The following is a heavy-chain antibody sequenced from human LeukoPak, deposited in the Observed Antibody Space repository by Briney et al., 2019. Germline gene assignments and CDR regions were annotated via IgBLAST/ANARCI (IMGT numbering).Heavy chain of an antibody. D-gene: IGHD3-16*02. J-gene: IGHJ5*02. CDR2: IYYSEST. CDR3: ARRPYRNWFDP. CDR1: GGSISSYY. V-gene: IGHV4-59*12. Sequence: SETLSLTCTVSGGSISSYYWSWIRQPPGKRLEWIGYIYYSESTNYNPSLKSRATISVDTSKNQFSLKLSSVTAADTAVYYCARRPYRNWFDPWGQGTLVTVSS.